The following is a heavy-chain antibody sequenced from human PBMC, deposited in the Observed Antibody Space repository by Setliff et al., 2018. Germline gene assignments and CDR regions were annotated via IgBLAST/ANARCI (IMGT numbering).Heavy chain of an antibody. CDR2: IHYSGST. J-gene: IGHJ6*03. V-gene: IGHV4-39*07. CDR3: ARMSGFQYIDV. D-gene: IGHD3-3*01. Sequence: SETLSLTCTVSGGSINSGSYFWAWIRQPPGKGLEWIGSIHYSGSTYYNPSLKSRVTISLDTSKNQFSLSLTSVTAEDTAVYYCARMSGFQYIDVWDKGTTVTVSS. CDR1: GGSINSGSYF.